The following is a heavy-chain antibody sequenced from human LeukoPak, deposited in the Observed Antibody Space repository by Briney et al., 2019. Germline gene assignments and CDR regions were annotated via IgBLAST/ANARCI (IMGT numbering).Heavy chain of an antibody. CDR3: ARDPHYYDSSGYLVRGAFDI. CDR1: GFTVSSNY. CDR2: IYSGGST. Sequence: PGGSLRLSRAASGFTVSSNYMSWVRQAPGKGLEWVSVIYSGGSTYYADSVKGRFTISRDNSKNTLYLQMNSLRAEDTAVYYCARDPHYYDSSGYLVRGAFDIWGQGTMVTVSS. D-gene: IGHD3-22*01. V-gene: IGHV3-66*01. J-gene: IGHJ3*02.